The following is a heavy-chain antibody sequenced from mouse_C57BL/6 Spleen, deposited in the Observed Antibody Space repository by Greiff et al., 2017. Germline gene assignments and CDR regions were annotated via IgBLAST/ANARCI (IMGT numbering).Heavy chain of an antibody. CDR2: IYPGSGNT. CDR1: GYTFTDYY. CDR3: ARIRRDWYFDV. V-gene: IGHV1-76*01. Sequence: QVQLQQSGAELVRPGASVKLSCKASGYTFTDYYINWVKQRPGQGLEWIARIYPGSGNTYYNEKFKGKATLTAEKSSSTAYMQLSSLTSEDSAVYFCARIRRDWYFDVWGTGTTVTVSS. J-gene: IGHJ1*03.